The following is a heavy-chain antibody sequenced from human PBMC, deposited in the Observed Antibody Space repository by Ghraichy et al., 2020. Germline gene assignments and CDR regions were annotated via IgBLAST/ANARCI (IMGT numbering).Heavy chain of an antibody. V-gene: IGHV3-30*03. CDR1: GFTFRSYG. Sequence: LSLTCAASGFTFRSYGIHWVRQAPGKGLEWVALISDDGRKIYYADSVKGRFTISRDDSRNTLHLQMNSLRPEDTAVYYCARDNKRWSFDYWGQGTLVTVSS. D-gene: IGHD2-15*01. CDR2: ISDDGRKI. CDR3: ARDNKRWSFDY. J-gene: IGHJ4*02.